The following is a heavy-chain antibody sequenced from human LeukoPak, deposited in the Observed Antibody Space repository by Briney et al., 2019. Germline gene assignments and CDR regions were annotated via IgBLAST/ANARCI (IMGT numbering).Heavy chain of an antibody. V-gene: IGHV4-34*01. D-gene: IGHD1-26*01. CDR2: INHSGST. CDR1: GGSFSGYY. Sequence: PSETLSLTCAVYGGSFSGYYWSWIRQPPGKGLEWIGEINHSGSTNYNPSLKSRVTISVDTSKNQFSLKLSSVTAADTAVYYCARASYYVGLDYWGQGTLVTVSS. J-gene: IGHJ4*02. CDR3: ARASYYVGLDY.